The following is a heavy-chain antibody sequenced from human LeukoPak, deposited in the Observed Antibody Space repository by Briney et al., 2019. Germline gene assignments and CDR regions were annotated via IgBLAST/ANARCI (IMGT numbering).Heavy chain of an antibody. D-gene: IGHD6-13*01. V-gene: IGHV4-59*01. CDR2: MYRTGST. J-gene: IGHJ4*02. Sequence: SETLSLTCTVSGGSISSYYWSWIRQPPGKGLEWIGYMYRTGSTNYNPSLKSRVTISVDTSKNQFSLKLSSVTAADTAVYYCARVRGEGASWYDYFDYWGQGTLVTVSS. CDR3: ARVRGEGASWYDYFDY. CDR1: GGSISSYY.